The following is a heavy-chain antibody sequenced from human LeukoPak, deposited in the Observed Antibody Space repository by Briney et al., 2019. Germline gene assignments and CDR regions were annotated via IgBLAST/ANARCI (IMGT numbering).Heavy chain of an antibody. J-gene: IGHJ4*02. CDR2: ISSSGSTI. CDR3: AEDFTRGRGVDY. CDR1: GFTFSDYY. V-gene: IGHV3-11*04. Sequence: GGSLRLSCAASGFTFSDYYMSWIRQAPGKGLEWVSYISSSGSTIYYADSVKGRFTISRDNSKNTVYLQMNSLRTEDTAVYYCAEDFTRGRGVDYWGQGTLVTVSS. D-gene: IGHD1-14*01.